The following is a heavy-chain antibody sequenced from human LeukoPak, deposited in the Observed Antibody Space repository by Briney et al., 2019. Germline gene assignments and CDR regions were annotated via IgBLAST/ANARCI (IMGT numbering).Heavy chain of an antibody. CDR1: GFMYSDYY. CDR3: ARVDEGRNGVTVGY. D-gene: IGHD2-8*01. Sequence: TGGSLRLSCAASGFMYSDYYMTWIRQAPGKGLEWVSYISSSSGYTNYADSVKGRFTISRDNAKNSLYLQMNSLRAEDTAVYYCARVDEGRNGVTVGYWGQGTLVTVSS. CDR2: ISSSSGYT. V-gene: IGHV3-11*06. J-gene: IGHJ4*02.